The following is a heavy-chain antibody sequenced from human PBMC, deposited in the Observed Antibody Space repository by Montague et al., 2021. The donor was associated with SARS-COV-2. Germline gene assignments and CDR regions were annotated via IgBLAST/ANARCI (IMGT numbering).Heavy chain of an antibody. V-gene: IGHV4-39*01. CDR2: VHYTGTT. CDR1: GGSITVSRYD. Sequence: SETLSLTCTVSGGSITVSRYDWGWIRQPPGKGLEWIVSVHYTGTTSYTAYPKSRLTISVDTSENQFSLKMTSATAADTTVYYCARHRANAGSFDIWGQGTMVTVSS. CDR3: ARHRANAGSFDI. J-gene: IGHJ3*02. D-gene: IGHD1-1*01.